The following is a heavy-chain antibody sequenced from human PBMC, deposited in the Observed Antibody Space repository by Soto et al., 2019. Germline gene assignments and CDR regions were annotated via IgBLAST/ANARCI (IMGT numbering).Heavy chain of an antibody. CDR2: ISYDGSNK. Sequence: GGSLRLSCAASGFTFSSYGMHWVRQAPGKGLEWVAVISYDGSNKYYADSVKGRFTISRDNSKNTLYLQMNSLRAEDTAVYYCAKLVITMVRGVIIRDYYYGMDVWGQGTTVTVSS. J-gene: IGHJ6*02. V-gene: IGHV3-30*18. CDR1: GFTFSSYG. D-gene: IGHD3-10*01. CDR3: AKLVITMVRGVIIRDYYYGMDV.